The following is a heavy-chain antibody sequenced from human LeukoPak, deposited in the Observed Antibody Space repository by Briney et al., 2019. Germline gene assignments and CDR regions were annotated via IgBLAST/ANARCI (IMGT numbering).Heavy chain of an antibody. J-gene: IGHJ4*02. D-gene: IGHD5-18*01. Sequence: PGGSLRLSCAASGLTFSSYGMHWVRQAPGKGLEWVSAISGSGGSTYYADSVKGRFTISRDNSKNTLYLQMNSLRAEDTAVYYCAKDRGRSGYSYGFDYWGQGTLVTVSS. V-gene: IGHV3-23*01. CDR2: ISGSGGST. CDR1: GLTFSSYG. CDR3: AKDRGRSGYSYGFDY.